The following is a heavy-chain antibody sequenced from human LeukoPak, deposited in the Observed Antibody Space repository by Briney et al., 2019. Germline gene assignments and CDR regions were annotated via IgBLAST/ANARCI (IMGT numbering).Heavy chain of an antibody. V-gene: IGHV4-31*03. CDR3: ARDRLVVAAKVYYYYGMDV. CDR2: IYYSGST. CDR1: GGSISSGGYY. J-gene: IGHJ6*02. Sequence: TLSLTCTVSGGSISSGGYYWSWIRQHPGKGLEWIGYIYYSGSTYYNPSLKSRVTISVDTSKNQFSLKLSSVTAADTAVYYCARDRLVVAAKVYYYYGMDVWGQGTTVTVSS. D-gene: IGHD2-15*01.